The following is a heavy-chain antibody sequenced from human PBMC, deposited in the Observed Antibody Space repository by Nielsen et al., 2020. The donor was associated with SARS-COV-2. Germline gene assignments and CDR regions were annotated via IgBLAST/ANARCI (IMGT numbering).Heavy chain of an antibody. CDR3: AKCAITMVRGVRTPNWFDP. Sequence: GGSLRLSCAASGFTFSDYYMSWIRQAPGKGLEWVSYISSSGSTIYYADSVKGRFTISRDNAKNSLYLQMNSLRAEDTAVYYCAKCAITMVRGVRTPNWFDPWGQGTLVTVSS. J-gene: IGHJ5*02. CDR1: GFTFSDYY. CDR2: ISSSGSTI. D-gene: IGHD3-10*01. V-gene: IGHV3-11*01.